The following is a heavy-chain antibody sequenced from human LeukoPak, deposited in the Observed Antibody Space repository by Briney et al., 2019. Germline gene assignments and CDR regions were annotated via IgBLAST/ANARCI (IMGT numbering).Heavy chain of an antibody. CDR1: GYTFTGYY. CDR2: INPNSGGT. Sequence: ASVKVSCKASGYTFTGYYMHWVRQAPGQGLEWMGRINPNSGGTNYAQKFQGRVTMTRDTSISTAYMELSRLRSDDTAVYYCARGYYDSSGYYPDWGQGTLVTVSS. CDR3: ARGYYDSSGYYPD. V-gene: IGHV1-2*06. J-gene: IGHJ4*02. D-gene: IGHD3-22*01.